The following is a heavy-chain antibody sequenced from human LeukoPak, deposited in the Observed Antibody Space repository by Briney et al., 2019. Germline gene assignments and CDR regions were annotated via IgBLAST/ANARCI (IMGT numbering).Heavy chain of an antibody. D-gene: IGHD5-12*01. CDR3: ARGGYEKYYFDY. Sequence: GGSLRLSCAASGFTFSSYGMHWVRQAPGKGLEWVAVISYDGSNKYYADSVKGRFTISRDNSKNTLYLQMNSLRAEDTAVYYCARGGYEKYYFDYWGQGTLVTVSS. J-gene: IGHJ4*02. V-gene: IGHV3-30*03. CDR2: ISYDGSNK. CDR1: GFTFSSYG.